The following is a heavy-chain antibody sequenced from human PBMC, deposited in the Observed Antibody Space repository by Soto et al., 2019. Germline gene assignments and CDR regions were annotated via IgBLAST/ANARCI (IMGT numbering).Heavy chain of an antibody. V-gene: IGHV4-59*01. Sequence: SETLSLTCTVSGGSISSYYWSWIRQPPGKGLEWIGYIYYSGSTNYNPSLKSRVTISVDTSKNQFSLKLSSVTAADTAVYYCARDSEYSSSSWYYGMDVWGQGTTVTVSS. J-gene: IGHJ6*02. CDR3: ARDSEYSSSSWYYGMDV. CDR2: IYYSGST. CDR1: GGSISSYY. D-gene: IGHD6-6*01.